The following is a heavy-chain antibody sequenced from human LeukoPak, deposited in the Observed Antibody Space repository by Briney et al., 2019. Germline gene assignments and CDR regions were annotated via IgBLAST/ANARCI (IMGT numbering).Heavy chain of an antibody. CDR3: ARTDYHGSGTLGRIPQGYYYYMDV. V-gene: IGHV4-4*08. D-gene: IGHD3-10*01. CDR1: GGSISPYY. CDR2: ISNSGST. Sequence: SETLSLTCIVSGGSISPYYWSWIRQPPGKGLEWIGYISNSGSTNYDPSLKSRVTISIDTSKKQLSLKLSSVTAADTAVYYCARTDYHGSGTLGRIPQGYYYYMDVWGKGTTATVSS. J-gene: IGHJ6*03.